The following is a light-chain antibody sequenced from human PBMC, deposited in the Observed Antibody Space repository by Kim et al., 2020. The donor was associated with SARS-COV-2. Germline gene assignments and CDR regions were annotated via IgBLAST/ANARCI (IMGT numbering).Light chain of an antibody. V-gene: IGLV3-1*01. CDR1: KVGDKY. CDR2: QDS. CDR3: QAWDSSTAGV. Sequence: SPGQTASITCSGDKVGDKYACWYQQKPGQSPVLVIYQDSKRPSGIPERFSGSNSGNTATLTISGTQAMDEADYYCQAWDSSTAGVFGGGTQLTVL. J-gene: IGLJ2*01.